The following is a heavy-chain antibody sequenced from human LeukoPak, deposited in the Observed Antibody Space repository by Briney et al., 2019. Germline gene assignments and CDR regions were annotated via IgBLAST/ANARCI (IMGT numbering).Heavy chain of an antibody. CDR2: ISYDGSNK. J-gene: IGHJ4*02. V-gene: IGHV3-33*08. CDR1: GFTFSSYA. Sequence: PGRSLRLSCAASGFTFSSYAMHWVCQAPGKGLEWVAVISYDGSNKYYADSVKGRFTISRDNAKNSLYLQMNSLRAEDTAVYYCARVYGSGSYVAFDYWGQGTLVTVSS. CDR3: ARVYGSGSYVAFDY. D-gene: IGHD3-10*01.